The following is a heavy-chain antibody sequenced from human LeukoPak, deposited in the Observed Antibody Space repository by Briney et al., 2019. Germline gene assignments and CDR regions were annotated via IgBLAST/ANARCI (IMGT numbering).Heavy chain of an antibody. V-gene: IGHV1-2*02. Sequence: GASVKVSCKASGYTFTGYYMHWVRQAPGQGLEWMGWINPNSGGTNYAQKFQGRVTMTRDTSISTAYMELSRLRSDDTAVYYCARDRENRGSLQAPFFDYWGQGTLVTVSS. CDR2: INPNSGGT. J-gene: IGHJ4*02. CDR1: GYTFTGYY. D-gene: IGHD1-26*01. CDR3: ARDRENRGSLQAPFFDY.